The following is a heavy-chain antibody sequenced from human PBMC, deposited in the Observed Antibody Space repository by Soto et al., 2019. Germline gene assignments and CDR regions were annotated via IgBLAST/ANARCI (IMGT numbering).Heavy chain of an antibody. D-gene: IGHD5-18*01. CDR2: IIRIFGTT. CDR1: GGSFTYT. J-gene: IGHJ6*02. V-gene: IGHV1-69*01. Sequence: QMHLVQSGAEVKKPGSSVKVSCKASGGSFTYTLSWVRQAPGQGLEWMGGIIRIFGTTNYAQKFQGRVTITADESTKTAYMELSTLRSEDTAVYYCARLHSHGTYGMDVWGQGTTVTVSS. CDR3: ARLHSHGTYGMDV.